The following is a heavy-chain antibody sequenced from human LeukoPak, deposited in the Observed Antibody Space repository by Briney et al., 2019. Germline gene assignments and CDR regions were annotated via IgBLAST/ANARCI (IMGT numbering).Heavy chain of an antibody. CDR3: ARRGDYTNFY. V-gene: IGHV4-39*01. J-gene: IGHJ4*02. CDR2: IYYSGST. D-gene: IGHD4-11*01. Sequence: SETLSLTCTVSGGSISSSSYYWGWIRQPPGNGLEWIGSIYYSGSTYYNPSLKSRVTISVDTSKNQFSLKLSSVTAADTAVYYCARRGDYTNFYWGQGTLVTVSS. CDR1: GGSISSSSYY.